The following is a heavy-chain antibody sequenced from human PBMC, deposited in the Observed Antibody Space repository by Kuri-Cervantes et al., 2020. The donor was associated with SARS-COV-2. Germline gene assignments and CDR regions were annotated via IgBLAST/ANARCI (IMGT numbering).Heavy chain of an antibody. CDR3: ARGFYFFSGYYYYGMDV. CDR2: IYYSGST. CDR1: GGSISSYY. D-gene: IGHD2/OR15-2a*01. Sequence: GSLRLSCTVSGGSISSYYWSWIRQPPGKGLEWIGYIYYSGSTNYNPSLKSRVTISVDTSKNQFPLKLSSVTAADTAVYYCARGFYFFSGYYYYGMDVWGQGTTVTVSS. V-gene: IGHV4-59*01. J-gene: IGHJ6*02.